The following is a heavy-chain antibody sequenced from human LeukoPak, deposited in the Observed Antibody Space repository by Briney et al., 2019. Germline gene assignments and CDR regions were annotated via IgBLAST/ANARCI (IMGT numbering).Heavy chain of an antibody. V-gene: IGHV3-30*01. Sequence: GGSLRLSCAASGFTFSTYAIHWVRQAPGKGLEWVAVISYDGTNKNYADSVKGRFTISRDNSKNTLYLQMNSLRAEDTAVYYCARGPPYSGWLDYWGQGTLVTVSS. CDR3: ARGPPYSGWLDY. D-gene: IGHD5-12*01. CDR2: ISYDGTNK. CDR1: GFTFSTYA. J-gene: IGHJ4*02.